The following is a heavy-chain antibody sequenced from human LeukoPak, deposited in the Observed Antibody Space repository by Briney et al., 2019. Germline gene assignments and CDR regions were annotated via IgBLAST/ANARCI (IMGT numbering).Heavy chain of an antibody. J-gene: IGHJ4*02. CDR2: IFPGDSDI. V-gene: IGHV5-51*01. CDR1: GYSLTSYW. Sequence: GESLKISCKGSGYSLTSYWIGWVRQMPGKGLEWMGIIFPGDSDIRYSPSFQGQVTFSADKSINTAYLQWISLKASDTAIYYCARHGTPFNYWGQGTLVTVSS. D-gene: IGHD6-13*01. CDR3: ARHGTPFNY.